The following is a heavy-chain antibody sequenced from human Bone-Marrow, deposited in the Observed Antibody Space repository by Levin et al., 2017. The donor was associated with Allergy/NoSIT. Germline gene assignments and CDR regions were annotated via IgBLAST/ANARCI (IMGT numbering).Heavy chain of an antibody. Sequence: PTASVKVSCAASGFSISGYSLNWVRQAPGKGLDWVSGIGTTSHHFISYGDSVRGRFTISRDDAKNLLFLQMSSLRAEDTAVYYCTRDLAYGSSESWGQGTLVTVSS. D-gene: IGHD3-22*01. V-gene: IGHV3-21*01. J-gene: IGHJ4*02. CDR3: TRDLAYGSSES. CDR2: IGTTSHHFI. CDR1: GFSISGYS.